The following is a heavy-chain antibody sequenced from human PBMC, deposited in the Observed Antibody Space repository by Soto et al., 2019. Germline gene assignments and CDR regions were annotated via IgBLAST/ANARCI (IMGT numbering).Heavy chain of an antibody. CDR3: AKFRGPSYSYYYMDV. J-gene: IGHJ6*03. CDR1: GFTFGTYA. D-gene: IGHD3-16*01. CDR2: ISGSGRTT. Sequence: EVQLLESGGGLVQPGGSLRLSCAASGFTFGTYAMKWLRQAPGRGLECVSFISGSGRTTYYADSVKVRFTVYRDNSKNTMYLQMNSLRAEDTALYSCAKFRGPSYSYYYMDVWGKGTPVTVSS. V-gene: IGHV3-23*01.